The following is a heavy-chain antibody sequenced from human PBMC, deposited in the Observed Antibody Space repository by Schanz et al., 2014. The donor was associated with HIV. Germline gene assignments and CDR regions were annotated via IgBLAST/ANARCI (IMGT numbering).Heavy chain of an antibody. D-gene: IGHD2-21*02. CDR3: ARRESDGALDV. CDR1: GYTFTTYH. CDR2: ISPYNGYT. V-gene: IGHV1-18*04. Sequence: QVQLVQSGAEVEKPGASVKVSCKTSGYTFTTYHLHWVRQAPGQGLEWMGWISPYNGYTDYAQKLQGRVTLTTDTSTTTAYMDLRSLRSDDTAVYHCARRESDGALDVWGPGTTVIVSS. J-gene: IGHJ6*02.